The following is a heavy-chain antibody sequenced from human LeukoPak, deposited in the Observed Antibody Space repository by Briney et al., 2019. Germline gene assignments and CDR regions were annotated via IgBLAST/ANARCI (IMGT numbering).Heavy chain of an antibody. CDR2: INHSGST. CDR1: GGSFSGYY. J-gene: IGHJ4*02. V-gene: IGHV4-34*01. D-gene: IGHD3-10*01. CDR3: ARAYYGSGSYYD. Sequence: SETLSLTRAVYGGSFSGYYWSWIRQPPGKGLEWIGEINHSGSTNYNPSLKSRVTISVDTSKNQFSLKLSSVTAADTAVYYCARAYYGSGSYYDWGQGTLVTVSS.